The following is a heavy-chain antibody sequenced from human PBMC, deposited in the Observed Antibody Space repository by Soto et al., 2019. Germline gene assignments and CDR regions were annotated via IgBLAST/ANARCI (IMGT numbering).Heavy chain of an antibody. CDR2: IWYDGSNK. J-gene: IGHJ6*02. V-gene: IGHV3-33*01. CDR1: GFTFSSYG. Sequence: PGGSLRLSCAASGFTFSSYGMHWVRQAPGKGLEWVAVIWYDGSNKYYADSVKGRFTISRDNSKNTLYLQMNSLRAEDTAVYYCAREIYCSGGSCYSGMDYYYGMDVWGQGTTVTVSS. D-gene: IGHD2-15*01. CDR3: AREIYCSGGSCYSGMDYYYGMDV.